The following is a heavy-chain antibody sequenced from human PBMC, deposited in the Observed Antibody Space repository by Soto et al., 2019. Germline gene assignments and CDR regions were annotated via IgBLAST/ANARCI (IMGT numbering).Heavy chain of an antibody. Sequence: GASVNVSCKVSGYTLTGFSMHWVRQAPGKGLEWMGGFDPEDGETIYAQKLQGRVTMTEDTSTDTAYMELSSLRSEDTAVYYCATGYCSGGSCPVSMDVWGKGTTVTVSS. CDR2: FDPEDGET. CDR1: GYTLTGFS. J-gene: IGHJ6*04. V-gene: IGHV1-24*01. CDR3: ATGYCSGGSCPVSMDV. D-gene: IGHD2-15*01.